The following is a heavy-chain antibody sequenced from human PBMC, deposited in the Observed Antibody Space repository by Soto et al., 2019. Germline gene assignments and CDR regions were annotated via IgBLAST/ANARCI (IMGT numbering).Heavy chain of an antibody. Sequence: QVQLQESGPGLVKPSETLPLTCSVSDGSVTGYCWSWIRQPPGKGLEWIGCIDYNGRAHYNLSLTSRVTMSLDTSNNHFSLKLSSVTTTDTAVYYCARGPDHSKVGYWGQGTLVTVSS. D-gene: IGHD4-4*01. J-gene: IGHJ4*02. CDR2: IDYNGRA. CDR3: ARGPDHSKVGY. V-gene: IGHV4-59*02. CDR1: DGSVTGYC.